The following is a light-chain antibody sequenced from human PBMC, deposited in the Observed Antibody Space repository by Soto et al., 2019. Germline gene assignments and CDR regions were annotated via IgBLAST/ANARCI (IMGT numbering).Light chain of an antibody. Sequence: QSVLTQPPSVSGAPGQTVTISCTVSSSNIGAGYDVHWYQQLPGTAPKLLIYGNSNRPSGVPDRFSGSKSGTSASLAITGLQAEDEADYYCQSYDSSLSALFGGGTQLTVL. CDR1: SSNIGAGYD. CDR3: QSYDSSLSAL. J-gene: IGLJ3*02. V-gene: IGLV1-40*01. CDR2: GNS.